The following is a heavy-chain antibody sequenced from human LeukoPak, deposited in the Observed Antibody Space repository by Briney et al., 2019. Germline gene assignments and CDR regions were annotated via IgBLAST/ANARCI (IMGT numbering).Heavy chain of an antibody. Sequence: GGSLRLSCAASGFAFSVYSMNWVRQAPGKGLEWVSYISGGSDTIYFADSVKGRFTISRDNAKNSLYLQMNSLRAEDTALYYCARTDAFDIWGQGTMVTVS. CDR3: ARTDAFDI. CDR2: ISGGSDTI. V-gene: IGHV3-48*01. J-gene: IGHJ3*02. CDR1: GFAFSVYS.